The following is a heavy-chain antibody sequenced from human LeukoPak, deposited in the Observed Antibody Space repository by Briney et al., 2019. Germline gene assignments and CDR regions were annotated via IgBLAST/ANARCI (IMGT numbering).Heavy chain of an antibody. CDR2: IYHSGST. V-gene: IGHV4-30-2*01. CDR1: GGSISSGGYY. CDR3: ARGRIVGALGDWFDP. D-gene: IGHD1-26*01. J-gene: IGHJ5*02. Sequence: PSETLSLTCTVSGGSISSGGYYWSWIRQPPGKGLEWIGYIYHSGSTYYNPSLKSRVTISVDRSKNQFSLKLSSVTAADTAVYYCARGRIVGALGDWFDPWGQGTLVTVSS.